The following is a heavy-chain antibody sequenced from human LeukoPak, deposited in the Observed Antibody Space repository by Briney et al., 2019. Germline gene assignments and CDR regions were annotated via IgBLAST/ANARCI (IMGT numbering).Heavy chain of an antibody. J-gene: IGHJ4*02. CDR1: GGSISSYY. Sequence: SETLSLTCTVSGGSISSYYWSWIRQPAGKGLEWIGRIYTSGSTNYNASLKSRVSMSVDTSKNQFSLRLSSVTAADTAVYYCASRRLNWNDKSEDYFDYWGQGTLVTVSS. CDR2: IYTSGST. D-gene: IGHD1-1*01. CDR3: ASRRLNWNDKSEDYFDY. V-gene: IGHV4-4*07.